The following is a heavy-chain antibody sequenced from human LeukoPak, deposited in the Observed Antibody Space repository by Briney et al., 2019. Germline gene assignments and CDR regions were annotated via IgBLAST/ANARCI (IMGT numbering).Heavy chain of an antibody. V-gene: IGHV3-23*01. CDR2: ISGSGGST. Sequence: GGSLRLSCAASGFTFSSYAMSWVRQAPGKGLEWVSAISGSGGSTYYADSVKGRFTISRDNSKNTLYLQMDSLRAEDTAVYYCAKDVAVAGYFDYWGQGTLVTVSS. CDR1: GFTFSSYA. CDR3: AKDVAVAGYFDY. D-gene: IGHD6-19*01. J-gene: IGHJ4*02.